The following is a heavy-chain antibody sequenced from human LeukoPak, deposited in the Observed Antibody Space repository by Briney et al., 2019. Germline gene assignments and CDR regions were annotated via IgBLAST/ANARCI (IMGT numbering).Heavy chain of an antibody. J-gene: IGHJ4*02. CDR1: GFTFSSYW. CDR2: IKKDGSEK. V-gene: IGHV3-7*01. Sequence: GGSLRLSCAASGFTFSSYWMSWVRQAPGKGLEWVANIKKDGSEKYYVDSVKGRFTISRDNAKTSLYLQMNSLRAEDTAVYYCARDSYDFWSGYLGYWGQGTLVTVSS. CDR3: ARDSYDFWSGYLGY. D-gene: IGHD3-3*01.